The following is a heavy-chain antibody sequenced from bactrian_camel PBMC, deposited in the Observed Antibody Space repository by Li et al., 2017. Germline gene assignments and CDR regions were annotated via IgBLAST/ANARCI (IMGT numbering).Heavy chain of an antibody. Sequence: VQLVESGGGSVQAGGSLRLSCAASGFTVSSKIMAWFRQAPGKEREGVAVISGGGMTLYANSVKGRFTISRDNAKNTVYLQMSSLKPEDTGMYYCVADGGDVAPEHSLLARAYNNWGQGTQVTVS. CDR1: GFTVSSKI. D-gene: IGHD2*01. CDR2: ISGGGMT. J-gene: IGHJ4*01. V-gene: IGHV3S53*01. CDR3: VADGGDVAPEHSLLARAYNN.